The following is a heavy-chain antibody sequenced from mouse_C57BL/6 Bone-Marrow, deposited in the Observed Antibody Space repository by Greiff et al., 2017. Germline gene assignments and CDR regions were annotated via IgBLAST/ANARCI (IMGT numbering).Heavy chain of an antibody. CDR3: ARSIYDGSSFDY. Sequence: VQLQQPGAELVKPGASVKMSCKASGYTFTSYWITWVKQRPGQGLEWIGDIYPGSGSTNYNEKFKSKATLTVDTSSSTAYMQLSSLTSEDSAVYYCARSIYDGSSFDYWGQGTTLTVSS. V-gene: IGHV1-55*01. CDR1: GYTFTSYW. D-gene: IGHD1-1*01. CDR2: IYPGSGST. J-gene: IGHJ2*01.